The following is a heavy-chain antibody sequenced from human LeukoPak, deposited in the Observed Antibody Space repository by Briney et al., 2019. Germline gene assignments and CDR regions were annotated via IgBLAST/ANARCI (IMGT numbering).Heavy chain of an antibody. CDR1: GGSISGYY. V-gene: IGHV4-4*07. CDR3: ARRVSRTAAVDY. Sequence: SETLSLTCTVSGGSISGYYCSWIRQPAGKGLEWIGRIYISGSTNDNPSLKSRVTISVDTSKNQFSLNLSSVTAADTAVYYCARRVSRTAAVDYWGQGTLVTVSS. J-gene: IGHJ4*02. CDR2: IYISGST. D-gene: IGHD6-13*01.